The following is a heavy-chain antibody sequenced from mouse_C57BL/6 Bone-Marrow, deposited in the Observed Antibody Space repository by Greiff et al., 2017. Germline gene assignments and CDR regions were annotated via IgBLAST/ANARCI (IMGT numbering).Heavy chain of an antibody. Sequence: VQLQQSGAELVRPGASVKLSCTASGFNIKDDYMHWVKQRPEQGLEWIGWIDPENGDTEYASKFQGKATITADTSSNTAYLQLSSLTSEDTAVYYCTITTVVAPAMDYWGQGTSVTVSS. D-gene: IGHD1-1*01. CDR1: GFNIKDDY. CDR2: IDPENGDT. V-gene: IGHV14-4*01. J-gene: IGHJ4*01. CDR3: TITTVVAPAMDY.